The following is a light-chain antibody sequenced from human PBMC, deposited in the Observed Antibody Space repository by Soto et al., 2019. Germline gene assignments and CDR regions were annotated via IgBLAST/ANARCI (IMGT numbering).Light chain of an antibody. CDR2: EVS. CDR3: SSFTNTITRYA. V-gene: IGLV2-14*01. CDR1: SSDVGGYNY. Sequence: SVLAQPASVSGSPGQSITISCTGTSSDVGGYNYVSWFQHHPGKAPKLIIYEVSYRPSGVSNRFSGSKSGDTASLTISGLQAEDEADYYCSSFTNTITRYAFGTGTKVT. J-gene: IGLJ1*01.